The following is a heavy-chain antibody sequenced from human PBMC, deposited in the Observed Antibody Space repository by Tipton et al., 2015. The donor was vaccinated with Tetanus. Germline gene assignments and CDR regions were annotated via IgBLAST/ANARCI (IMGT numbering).Heavy chain of an antibody. CDR2: ISHSGTT. V-gene: IGHV4-30-4*01. Sequence: LRLSCTVSGGSFSSDAHYWSWIRQAPGKGLEWLGYISHSGTTNYNPSLMSRVTLSLDTARGQFSLKLTSVTAADAAVYFCARDRRDFAYDSRGFYSPLYYFDNWGQGLRVTVSS. D-gene: IGHD3-22*01. CDR1: GGSFSSDAHY. CDR3: ARDRRDFAYDSRGFYSPLYYFDN. J-gene: IGHJ4*02.